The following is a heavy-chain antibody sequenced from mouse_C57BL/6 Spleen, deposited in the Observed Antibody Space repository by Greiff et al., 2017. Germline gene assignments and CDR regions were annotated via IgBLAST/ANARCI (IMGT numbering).Heavy chain of an antibody. CDR2: IHPNSGST. CDR1: GYTFTSYW. D-gene: IGHD2-3*01. J-gene: IGHJ3*01. CDR3: ARSEDGYYVGFAY. Sequence: QVQLQQPGAELVKPGASVKLSCKASGYTFTSYWMHWVKQRPGQGLEWIGMIHPNSGSTNYNEKFKSKATLTVDKSSSTAYMQLSSLTSEYSAVYYCARSEDGYYVGFAYWGQGTLVTVSA. V-gene: IGHV1-64*01.